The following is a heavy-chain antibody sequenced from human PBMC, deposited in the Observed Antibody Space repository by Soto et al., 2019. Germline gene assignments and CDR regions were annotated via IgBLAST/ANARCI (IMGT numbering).Heavy chain of an antibody. CDR1: GYSFTSYW. CDR2: IDPSDSYT. J-gene: IGHJ4*02. D-gene: IGHD3-10*01. Sequence: EVQLVQSGAEVKKPGASLRISCTGSGYSFTSYWISWVRQMPGKGLEWMGRIDPSDSYTNYSPSFQGHVTISADKSISTAYLQWSSLKASDTAMYDCARLRVGFVELLTYWGQGTLVTVSA. CDR3: ARLRVGFVELLTY. V-gene: IGHV5-10-1*01.